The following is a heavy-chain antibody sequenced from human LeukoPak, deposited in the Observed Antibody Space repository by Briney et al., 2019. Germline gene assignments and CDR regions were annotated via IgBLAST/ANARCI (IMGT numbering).Heavy chain of an antibody. CDR3: ARVGYSNSYDY. D-gene: IGHD4-11*01. CDR2: LNPNSGNT. CDR1: GYTFTSYD. V-gene: IGHV1-8*01. J-gene: IGHJ4*02. Sequence: ASVKVSCKASGYTFTSYDVHWVRQATGQGLEWMGWLNPNSGNTGYSQKFQGRVTMTRNTSITTAYMDLSSLRSEDTAVYYCARVGYSNSYDYWGQGTLVTVSS.